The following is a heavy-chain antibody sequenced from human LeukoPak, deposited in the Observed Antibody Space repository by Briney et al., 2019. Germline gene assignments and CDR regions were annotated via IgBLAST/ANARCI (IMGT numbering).Heavy chain of an antibody. J-gene: IGHJ4*02. V-gene: IGHV1-69*13. Sequence: GASVKVSCKASGGTFSTYTISWVRQAPGQGLEWMGGIIPIFGSANYAQKFQGRVTITADESTSTAYMDLSSLRSEDTAVYYCARGGGYSNGLFDYWGQGTLVTVSS. D-gene: IGHD4-11*01. CDR1: GGTFSTYT. CDR2: IIPIFGSA. CDR3: ARGGGYSNGLFDY.